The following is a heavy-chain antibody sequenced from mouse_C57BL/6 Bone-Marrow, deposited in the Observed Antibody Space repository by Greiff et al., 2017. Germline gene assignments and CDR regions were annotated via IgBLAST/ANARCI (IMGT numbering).Heavy chain of an antibody. CDR1: GYSFTGYY. CDR3: ARRDHYCGSNY. Sequence: VQLQQSGPELVKPGASVKISCKASGYSFTGYYMHWVKQSHGNILDWIGYIYPYNGVSSYNQKFKGKATFTADTSSNTAYMQLSSLTTEDSAIYYGARRDHYCGSNYWGQGTTLTVSS. CDR2: IYPYNGVS. J-gene: IGHJ2*01. V-gene: IGHV1-31*01. D-gene: IGHD1-1*01.